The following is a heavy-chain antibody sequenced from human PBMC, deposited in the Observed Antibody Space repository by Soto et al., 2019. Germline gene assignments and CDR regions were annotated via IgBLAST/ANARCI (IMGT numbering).Heavy chain of an antibody. CDR1: GGSISSGDYY. J-gene: IGHJ4*02. V-gene: IGHV4-30-4*01. CDR2: IYYSGST. CDR3: ARASYHYYYDSSGYPQRGYYFDY. Sequence: PSETLSLTCTVSGGSISSGDYYRSWIRQPPGKGLEWIGYIYYSGSTYYNPSLKSRVTISVDTSKNQFSLKLSSVTAADTAVYYCARASYHYYYDSSGYPQRGYYFDYWGQGTLVTVSS. D-gene: IGHD3-22*01.